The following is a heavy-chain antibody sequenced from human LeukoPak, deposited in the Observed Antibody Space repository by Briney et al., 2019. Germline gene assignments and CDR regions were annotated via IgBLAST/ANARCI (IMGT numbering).Heavy chain of an antibody. CDR3: ARGPVITMIVVAHFDY. CDR1: GGSISSSSYY. Sequence: PSETLSLTCTVSGGSISSSSYYWGWIRQPPGKGLEWIGSIYYSGSTYYNPSLKSRVTISVDTSKNQFSLKLSSVTAADTAVYYCARGPVITMIVVAHFDYWGQGTLVTVSS. V-gene: IGHV4-39*07. D-gene: IGHD3-22*01. J-gene: IGHJ4*02. CDR2: IYYSGST.